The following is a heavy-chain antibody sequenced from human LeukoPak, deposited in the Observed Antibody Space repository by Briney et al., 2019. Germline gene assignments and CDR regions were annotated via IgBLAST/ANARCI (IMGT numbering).Heavy chain of an antibody. V-gene: IGHV1-69*06. CDR1: GGTFSSYA. J-gene: IGHJ6*03. Sequence: ASVKVSCKASGGTFSSYAISWVRQVPGQGLEWMGGIIPIFGTANYAQKFQGRVTITADKSTSTAYMELSSLRSEDTAVYYCARDGHSSSWRFIYYYMDVWGKGTTVTVSS. CDR3: ARDGHSSSWRFIYYYMDV. CDR2: IIPIFGTA. D-gene: IGHD6-13*01.